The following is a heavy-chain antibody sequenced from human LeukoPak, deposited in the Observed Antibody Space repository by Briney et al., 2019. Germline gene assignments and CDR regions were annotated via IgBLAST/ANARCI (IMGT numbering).Heavy chain of an antibody. Sequence: GGSLRLSCAASGFTFSSYGMSWVRQAPGKGLEWVSAISGSGGVTTFADSVKGRFTMSRDNSKNTLYLQMNSLRAEDTAVYYCVRDNPRCCGVVPANIDDYWGQGTLVTVSS. CDR3: VRDNPRCCGVVPANIDDY. CDR1: GFTFSSYG. CDR2: ISGSGGVT. J-gene: IGHJ4*02. D-gene: IGHD2-15*01. V-gene: IGHV3-23*01.